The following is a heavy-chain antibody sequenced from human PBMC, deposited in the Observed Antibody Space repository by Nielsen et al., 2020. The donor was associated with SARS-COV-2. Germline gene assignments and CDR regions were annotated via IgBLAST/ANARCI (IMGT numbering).Heavy chain of an antibody. D-gene: IGHD3-10*01. J-gene: IGHJ5*02. CDR1: GYTFTGHY. Sequence: ASVKVSCKASGYTFTGHYMHWMRQAPGQGPEWLGRVNPNSGATNYAQKFQGRVTLTRDASINTTYTELTRLTSDDTAVYYCARVRSSSGIWFDPWGQGTLVVVSS. CDR2: VNPNSGAT. CDR3: ARVRSSSGIWFDP. V-gene: IGHV1-2*06.